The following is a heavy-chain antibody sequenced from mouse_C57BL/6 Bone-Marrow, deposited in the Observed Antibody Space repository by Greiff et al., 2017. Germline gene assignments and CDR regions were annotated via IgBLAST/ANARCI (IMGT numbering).Heavy chain of an antibody. CDR2: IWRGGST. D-gene: IGHD2-1*01. CDR1: GFSLTSYG. V-gene: IGHV2-5*01. Sequence: VKLMESGPGLVQPSQSLSITCTVSGFSLTSYGVHWVRQSPGKGLEWLGVIWRGGSTDYNAAFMSRLSISKDNSKSQVFFKMNSLQADDTAIYYYAKNGYGNYYWYFDVWGTGATVTVSS. J-gene: IGHJ1*03. CDR3: AKNGYGNYYWYFDV.